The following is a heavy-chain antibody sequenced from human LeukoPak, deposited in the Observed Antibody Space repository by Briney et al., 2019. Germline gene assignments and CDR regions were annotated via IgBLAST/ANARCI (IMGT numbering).Heavy chain of an antibody. J-gene: IGHJ4*02. V-gene: IGHV4-34*01. CDR1: GGAFSGYF. D-gene: IGHD1-14*01. CDR3: ARAYKASPLHNAIDS. CDR2: TDHSGTT. Sequence: SETLSLTCAVYGGAFSGYFWSWIRQTPGKGLEWIGETDHSGTTNYNPSLKSRVIISPDTSKSQFSLTVNSVTAADTAVYYCARAYKASPLHNAIDSWGQGTLVTVSS.